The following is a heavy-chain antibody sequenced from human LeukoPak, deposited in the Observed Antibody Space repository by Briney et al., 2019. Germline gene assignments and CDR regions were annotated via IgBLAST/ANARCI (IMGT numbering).Heavy chain of an antibody. D-gene: IGHD6-6*01. CDR1: GYTFTGYY. CDR2: INPNSGGT. CDR3: ARGPYSSSSGWFDP. J-gene: IGHJ5*02. Sequence: VASVKVSCKASGYTFTGYYMHWVRQAPGQGLEWMGWINPNSGGTNYAQKFQGRVTMTRDTSISTAYMELSRLRSDDTAVYYCARGPYSSSSGWFDPWGQGILVTVSS. V-gene: IGHV1-2*02.